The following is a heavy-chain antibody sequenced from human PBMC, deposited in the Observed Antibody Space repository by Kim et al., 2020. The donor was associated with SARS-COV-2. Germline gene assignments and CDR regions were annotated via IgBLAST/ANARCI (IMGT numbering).Heavy chain of an antibody. V-gene: IGHV7-4-1*02. CDR1: GYTFTSYA. D-gene: IGHD2-15*01. CDR2: INTNTGNP. J-gene: IGHJ6*02. CDR3: ALVVVAATFSSSYYYYGMDV. Sequence: ASVKVSCKASGYTFTSYAMNWVRQAPGQGLEWMGWINTNTGNPTYAQGFTGRFVFSLDTSVSTAYLQISSLKAEDTAVYYCALVVVAATFSSSYYYYGMDVWGQGTTVTVSS.